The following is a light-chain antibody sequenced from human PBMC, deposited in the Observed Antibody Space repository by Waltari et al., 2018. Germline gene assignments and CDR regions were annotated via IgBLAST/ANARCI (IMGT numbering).Light chain of an antibody. Sequence: EIVLTQSPATLSLSPGEKATLSCRASQSISKYLAWYQQKPGQDPRLLIYDASNRPTDIPARFSGSGSGTDFTLTISSLEPEDFAVYYCQQRSSWPFMYTFGQGTKLEIK. J-gene: IGKJ2*01. V-gene: IGKV3-11*01. CDR3: QQRSSWPFMYT. CDR2: DAS. CDR1: QSISKY.